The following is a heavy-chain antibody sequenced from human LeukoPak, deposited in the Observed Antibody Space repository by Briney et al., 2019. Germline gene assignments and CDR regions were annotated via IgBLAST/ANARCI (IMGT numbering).Heavy chain of an antibody. CDR2: IRYDGSSQ. CDR1: GFTFSSYG. J-gene: IGHJ4*02. CDR3: AKDFYSGSLGYFDF. Sequence: PGGSLRLSCAASGFTFSSYGMHWVRQAPGKGLEWVAFIRYDGSSQYYAESVKGRFTISRDRSRNTLYLQMNSLRAEDTAVYYCAKDFYSGSLGYFDFWGQGTLVTVSS. V-gene: IGHV3-30*02. D-gene: IGHD1-26*01.